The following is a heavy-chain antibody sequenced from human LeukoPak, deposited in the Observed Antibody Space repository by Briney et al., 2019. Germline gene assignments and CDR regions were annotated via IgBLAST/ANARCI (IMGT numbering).Heavy chain of an antibody. CDR2: INDAGNSI. D-gene: IGHD4-17*01. V-gene: IGHV3-48*03. J-gene: IGHJ4*02. CDR3: ARGRDYGDTIDY. Sequence: GGSLRLSCAASGFTFSSYNMNWVRQAPGKGLEWLSYINDAGNSIYYTDSVKGRFTISRDNAKNSLYLQMSGLRVEDTAIYYCARGRDYGDTIDYWGQGTLVTVSS. CDR1: GFTFSSYN.